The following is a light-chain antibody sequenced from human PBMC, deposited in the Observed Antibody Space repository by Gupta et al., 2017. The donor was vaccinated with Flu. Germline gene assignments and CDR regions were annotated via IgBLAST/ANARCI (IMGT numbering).Light chain of an antibody. CDR2: EAT. Sequence: SGDVGTNTSAAWYQQYPGRAPKTLIYEATNRPSGVPDRFSGSKPGNTASLTVSGLQTEDEAVYYCFPHAGSFNVMFGGGTKLTVV. CDR3: FPHAGSFNVM. CDR1: SGDVGTNTS. J-gene: IGLJ3*02. V-gene: IGLV2-8*01.